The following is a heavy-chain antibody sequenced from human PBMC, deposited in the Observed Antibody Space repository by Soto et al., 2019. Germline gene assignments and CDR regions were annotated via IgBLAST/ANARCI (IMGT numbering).Heavy chain of an antibody. CDR1: GLTFSSYA. D-gene: IGHD4-17*01. V-gene: IGHV3-23*01. J-gene: IGHJ4*02. CDR2: ISGSGGST. Sequence: GGSLRLSCAASGLTFSSYAMSWVRQAPGKGLEWVSAISGSGGSTYYADSVKGRFTISGDNSKNTLYLQMNSLRAEDTAVYYCAKDSPTVTTSNQYYFDYWGQGTLVTVSS. CDR3: AKDSPTVTTSNQYYFDY.